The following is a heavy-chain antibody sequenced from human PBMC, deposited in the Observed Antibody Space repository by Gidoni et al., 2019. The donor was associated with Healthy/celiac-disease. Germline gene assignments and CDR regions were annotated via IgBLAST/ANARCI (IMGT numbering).Heavy chain of an antibody. CDR1: GGSFSGYY. J-gene: IGHJ6*02. Sequence: QVQLQQWGAGLLKPSETLSLTCAVYGGSFSGYYWSWIRQPPGKGLEWIGEINHSGSTNYNPSLKSRVTISVDTSKNQFSLKLSSVTAADTAVYYCARGGERVKWQLATRYGMDVWGQGTTVTVSS. CDR3: ARGGERVKWQLATRYGMDV. CDR2: INHSGST. V-gene: IGHV4-34*01. D-gene: IGHD6-6*01.